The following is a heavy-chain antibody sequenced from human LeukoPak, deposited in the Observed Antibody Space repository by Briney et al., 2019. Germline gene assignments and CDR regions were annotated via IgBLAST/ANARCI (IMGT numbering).Heavy chain of an antibody. CDR3: AREGTAGTNLNWFDP. J-gene: IGHJ5*02. CDR2: ISYSGST. D-gene: IGHD1-1*01. Sequence: SETLSLTCTVSGGSISSYYWSWIRQPPGKGLEWIGYISYSGSTNFNPSLKSRVTISVDTSKNQVSLKLSSVTAADTAVYYCAREGTAGTNLNWFDPWGQGTLVTVSS. V-gene: IGHV4-59*01. CDR1: GGSISSYY.